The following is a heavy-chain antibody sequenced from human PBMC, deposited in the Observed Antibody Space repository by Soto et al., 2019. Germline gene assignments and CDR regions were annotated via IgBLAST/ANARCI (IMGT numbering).Heavy chain of an antibody. D-gene: IGHD2-8*01. J-gene: IGHJ4*02. V-gene: IGHV3-48*03. CDR3: ARGGVV. CDR1: GFNLRIFD. Sequence: GGSLRLSGVGSGFNLRIFDMNWVRQASGGGLEWISLISQGGITTTYADSVRSRFTVSRDNAQNSLFLQMDRLTVEDTGVYYCARGGVVWGQGALVTVSS. CDR2: ISQGGITT.